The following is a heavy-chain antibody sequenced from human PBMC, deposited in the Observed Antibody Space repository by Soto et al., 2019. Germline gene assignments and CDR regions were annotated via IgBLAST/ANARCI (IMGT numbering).Heavy chain of an antibody. V-gene: IGHV4-39*01. CDR1: GGSISSNSYY. J-gene: IGHJ5*02. D-gene: IGHD2-15*01. CDR2: IYYSGST. CDR3: ARQIGYCSGGSCYSGFYNWFDP. Sequence: SETLSLTCIVSGGSISSNSYYWGWIRQPPGKGLEWIGSIYYSGSTHYNPSLKSRVTISVDTSKNQFSLKVTSVTAADTAVYYCARQIGYCSGGSCYSGFYNWFDPWGQGTLVTVSS.